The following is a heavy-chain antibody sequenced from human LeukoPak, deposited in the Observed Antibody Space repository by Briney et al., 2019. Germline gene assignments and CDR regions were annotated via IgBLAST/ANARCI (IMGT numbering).Heavy chain of an antibody. CDR2: IYSAATT. CDR3: ARDRGDYALGY. CDR1: GFTVSTNY. Sequence: PGGSLRLSCAASGFTVSTNYMSLGRQAPGKGLERDSVIYSAATTYYAASVMGRFTISRENSKNTLYLQMNSLRAEDTAVYYCARDRGDYALGYWGQGTLVTVSS. J-gene: IGHJ4*02. D-gene: IGHD4-17*01. V-gene: IGHV3-53*01.